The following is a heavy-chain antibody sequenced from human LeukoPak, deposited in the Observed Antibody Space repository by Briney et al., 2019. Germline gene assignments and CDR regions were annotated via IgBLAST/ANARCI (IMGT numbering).Heavy chain of an antibody. D-gene: IGHD3-3*01. Sequence: GGSLRLSCAASGFTFSSYSMNWVRQAPGKGLEWVSSISSSSSYIYYADSVKGRFTICRDNAKNSLYLQMNRLRAEDTAVYYCARRITIFVGYMDVWGKGTTVTVSS. CDR1: GFTFSSYS. CDR3: ARRITIFVGYMDV. V-gene: IGHV3-21*01. J-gene: IGHJ6*03. CDR2: ISSSSSYI.